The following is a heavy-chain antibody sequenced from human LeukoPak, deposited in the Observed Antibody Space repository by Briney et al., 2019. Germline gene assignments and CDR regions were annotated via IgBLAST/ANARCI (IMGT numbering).Heavy chain of an antibody. CDR3: ARLDGETGYYPRYFDS. CDR1: GYSFTSYW. D-gene: IGHD3-9*01. CDR2: IYPGDSDT. V-gene: IGHV5-51*01. Sequence: GESLKISCKGSGYSFTSYWIGWVRQMPGKGLEWMGIIYPGDSDTRYSPSFQGQVTISADKSISTAYLQWSSLKASDTAMYYCARLDGETGYYPRYFDSWGQGTLVTVSS. J-gene: IGHJ4*02.